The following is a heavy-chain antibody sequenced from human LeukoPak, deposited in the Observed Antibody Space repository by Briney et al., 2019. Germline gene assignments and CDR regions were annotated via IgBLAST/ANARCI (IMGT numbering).Heavy chain of an antibody. V-gene: IGHV3-74*01. Sequence: GGSLRLSCAASGFGFSNFWMHWVRQAPGKGLVGVSRIKPDGTTSVYADSVKGRFTISRDNLKNTSYLQMRSLRAEDTAVYFCAREADPSLYASSSPDYWGQGTPVTVSS. CDR1: GFGFSNFW. J-gene: IGHJ4*01. CDR2: IKPDGTTS. D-gene: IGHD2/OR15-2a*01. CDR3: AREADPSLYASSSPDY.